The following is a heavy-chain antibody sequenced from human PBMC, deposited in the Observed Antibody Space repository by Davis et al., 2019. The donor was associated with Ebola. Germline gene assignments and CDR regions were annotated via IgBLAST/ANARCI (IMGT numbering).Heavy chain of an antibody. J-gene: IGHJ4*02. CDR2: IDPIESFT. CDR1: GYTFTHYW. Sequence: GESLKISCEGSGYTFTHYWISWVRQIPGKGLEWMGSIDPIESFTQYSPSFQGNVTISIHRSINTAYLPWSNLEASDTAMYYFARLRRRGIYFSEGDYWGQGTLVTVSS. D-gene: IGHD1-26*01. CDR3: ARLRRRGIYFSEGDY. V-gene: IGHV5-10-1*01.